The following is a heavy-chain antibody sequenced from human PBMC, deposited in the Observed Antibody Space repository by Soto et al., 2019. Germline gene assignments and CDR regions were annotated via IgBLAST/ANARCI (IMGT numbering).Heavy chain of an antibody. D-gene: IGHD1-7*01. CDR1: GYTFTGYY. J-gene: IGHJ6*02. CDR3: ARGGTSKYAYYSYGMDV. Sequence: ASVKVSCKASGYTFTGYYMHWVRQAPGQGLEWMGWINPNSGGTDYAQKFQGWVTMTRDTSISTAYMELSRLRSDDTAVYYCARGGTSKYAYYSYGMDVWGQGTTVTVS. V-gene: IGHV1-2*04. CDR2: INPNSGGT.